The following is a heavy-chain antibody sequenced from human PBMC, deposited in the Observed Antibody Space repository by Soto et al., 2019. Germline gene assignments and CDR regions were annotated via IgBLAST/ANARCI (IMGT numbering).Heavy chain of an antibody. D-gene: IGHD5-12*01. CDR2: VTDRGNT. Sequence: QVQLQQWGAGLLKPSETLSLTCAVYGGSFSGYYWSWIRQPPGKGLEWIGEVTDRGNTNYNPSLESRVTISGDTSKNETPLRLKSVTAADTAVYYRATVWLYNYYYYYGMDGWGQGTTVTVSS. J-gene: IGHJ6*02. V-gene: IGHV4-34*01. CDR1: GGSFSGYY. CDR3: ATVWLYNYYYYYGMDG.